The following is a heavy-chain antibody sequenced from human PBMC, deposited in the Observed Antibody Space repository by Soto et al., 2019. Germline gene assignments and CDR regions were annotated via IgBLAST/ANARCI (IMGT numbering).Heavy chain of an antibody. CDR1: GFTVSSNY. Sequence: SWGVLRLSCAASGFTVSSNYMSWVRQAPGKGLEWVSVIYSGGSTYYADSVKGRFTISRDNSKNTLYLQMNSLRAEDTAVYYCARDGAGTTGDFYYYYGMDVRGQGTTVTVSS. J-gene: IGHJ6*02. V-gene: IGHV3-53*01. CDR2: IYSGGST. CDR3: ARDGAGTTGDFYYYYGMDV. D-gene: IGHD1-7*01.